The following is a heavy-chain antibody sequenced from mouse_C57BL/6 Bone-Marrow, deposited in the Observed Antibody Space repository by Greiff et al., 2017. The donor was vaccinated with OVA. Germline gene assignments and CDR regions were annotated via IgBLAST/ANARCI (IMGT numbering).Heavy chain of an antibody. CDR3: ARSPITTVVATDYFDY. D-gene: IGHD1-1*01. CDR1: GYTFTSYW. CDR2: IHPNSGST. Sequence: QVQLQQPGAELVKPGASVKLSCKASGYTFTSYWMHWVKQRPGQGLAWIGMIHPNSGSTNYNEKFKSKATLTVDKSSSTAYMQLSSLTSEDSAVYYCARSPITTVVATDYFDYWGQGTTLTVSS. J-gene: IGHJ2*01. V-gene: IGHV1-64*01.